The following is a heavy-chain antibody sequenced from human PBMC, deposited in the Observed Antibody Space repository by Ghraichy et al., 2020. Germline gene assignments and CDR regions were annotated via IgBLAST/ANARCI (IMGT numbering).Heavy chain of an antibody. CDR1: GFTFSSYG. CDR2: IWYDGSNK. V-gene: IGHV3-33*01. Sequence: GESLNISCAASGFTFSSYGMHWVRQAPGKGLEWVAVIWYDGSNKYYADSVKGRFTISRDNSKNTLYLQMNSLRAEDTAVYYCAANTDQYSSSLPPYYYYYGMDVWGQGTTVTVSS. J-gene: IGHJ6*02. D-gene: IGHD6-6*01. CDR3: AANTDQYSSSLPPYYYYYGMDV.